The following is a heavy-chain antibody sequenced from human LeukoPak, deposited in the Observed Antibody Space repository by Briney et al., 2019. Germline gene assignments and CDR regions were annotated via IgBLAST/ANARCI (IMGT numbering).Heavy chain of an antibody. Sequence: PGRSLRLSCAASGFTFSSYGMHWVRQAPGKGLEWVAVISYDGSNKYYADSVKGRFTISRDNPKNTLYLQMNSLRAEDTAVYYCAKFSSGSPHGDDYWGQGTLVTVSS. CDR2: ISYDGSNK. D-gene: IGHD1-26*01. V-gene: IGHV3-30*18. CDR3: AKFSSGSPHGDDY. J-gene: IGHJ4*02. CDR1: GFTFSSYG.